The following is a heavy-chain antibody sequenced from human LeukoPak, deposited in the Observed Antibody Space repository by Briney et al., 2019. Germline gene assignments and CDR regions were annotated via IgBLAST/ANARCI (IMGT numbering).Heavy chain of an antibody. V-gene: IGHV1-2*02. J-gene: IGHJ4*02. CDR1: GYTFTGYY. Sequence: ASVKVSCKASGYTFTGYYMHWVRQAPGQGLEWMGWINPNSGGTHYAQKFQGRVTMTRDTSISTAYMELSRLRSDDTAVYYCARNMRRHTAMVMGYWGQGTLVTVSS. D-gene: IGHD5-18*01. CDR2: INPNSGGT. CDR3: ARNMRRHTAMVMGY.